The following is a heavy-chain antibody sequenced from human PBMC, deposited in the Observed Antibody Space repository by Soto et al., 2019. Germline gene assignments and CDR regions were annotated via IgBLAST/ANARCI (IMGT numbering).Heavy chain of an antibody. J-gene: IGHJ5*02. CDR3: ARAVYFSGWYAPPNRFDP. Sequence: SVKVSCKASGGTFSSYAISLVRQAPGQGLEWMGGIIPIFGTANYAQKFQGRVTITADESTSTAYMELSSLRSEDTAVYYCARAVYFSGWYAPPNRFDPSGQGTLVPGSS. D-gene: IGHD6-19*01. V-gene: IGHV1-69*13. CDR1: GGTFSSYA. CDR2: IIPIFGTA.